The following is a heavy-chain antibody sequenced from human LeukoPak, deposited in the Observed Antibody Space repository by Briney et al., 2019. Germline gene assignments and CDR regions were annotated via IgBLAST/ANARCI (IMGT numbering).Heavy chain of an antibody. CDR1: GGSFSGYY. CDR3: ARHRPFASFDY. V-gene: IGHV4-34*01. J-gene: IGHJ4*02. CDR2: INHSGST. Sequence: PSETLSLTCAVYGGSFSGYYWSWIRQPPGKGLEWIGEINHSGSTYYNPSLKSRVTISGDTSKNQFSLKLSSVTAADTAVYYCARHRPFASFDYWGQGTLVTVSS.